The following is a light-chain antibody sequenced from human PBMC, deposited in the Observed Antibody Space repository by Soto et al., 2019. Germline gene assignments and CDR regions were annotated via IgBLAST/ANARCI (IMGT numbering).Light chain of an antibody. Sequence: IVLTQSPGTLSLSPGDRATLSCRASQSVSGDLAWYQQKPGQAPRLLIYGASTRAPGIPARFSGSGSGTEFTLTISSLQSEDFAVHYCQQYNNWPITFGQGTRLEIK. CDR2: GAS. CDR3: QQYNNWPIT. CDR1: QSVSGD. V-gene: IGKV3-15*01. J-gene: IGKJ5*01.